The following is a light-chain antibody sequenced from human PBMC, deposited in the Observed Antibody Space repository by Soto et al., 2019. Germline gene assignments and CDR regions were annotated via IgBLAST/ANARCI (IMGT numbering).Light chain of an antibody. CDR1: QAIRDD. CDR3: LQDYTYPRT. V-gene: IGKV1-6*01. CDR2: AAS. J-gene: IGKJ1*01. Sequence: IQMTQSPSSLSASVGDRVTITCRASQAIRDDLAWYQQKPGKAPNLLIYAASNLQSGVPSRFSGSGSGTDFTLTISILQPEDFATYYCLQDYTYPRTFGQGTKVDI.